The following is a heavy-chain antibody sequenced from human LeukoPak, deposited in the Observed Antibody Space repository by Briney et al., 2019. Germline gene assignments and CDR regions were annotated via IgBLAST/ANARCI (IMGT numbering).Heavy chain of an antibody. CDR1: GDSISSYY. CDR2: IYTSGST. CDR3: ARSFLSNWYYFDN. D-gene: IGHD6-13*01. Sequence: KTSETLSLTCTVSGDSISSYYWSWIRQPAGKGLEWIGRIYTSGSTNYNPSLKSRVTMSVDTSKNQFSLKLNSVTAADTAVYYCARSFLSNWYYFDNWGQGTLVTVSS. J-gene: IGHJ4*02. V-gene: IGHV4-4*07.